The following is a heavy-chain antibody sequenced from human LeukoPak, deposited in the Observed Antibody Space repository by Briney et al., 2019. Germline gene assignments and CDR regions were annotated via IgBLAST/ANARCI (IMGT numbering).Heavy chain of an antibody. CDR1: GFTFSAYG. CDR2: VWYDGSNK. CDR3: ARDLNLPDALDL. Sequence: GGSLRLSCAGSGFTFSAYGMHWVRQAPGKGLEWVAVVWYDGSNKFYVESVKGRFSASRDNSKNTLYLQMSSLRAEDTAVYYCARDLNLPDALDLWGQGTMVTVSS. V-gene: IGHV3-33*01. D-gene: IGHD1-14*01. J-gene: IGHJ3*01.